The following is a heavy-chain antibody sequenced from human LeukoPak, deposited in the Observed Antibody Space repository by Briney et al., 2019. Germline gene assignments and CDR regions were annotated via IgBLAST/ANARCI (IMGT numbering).Heavy chain of an antibody. Sequence: GGSLRLSCAASGLTFSIHWMNWVRQAPGKGLECVANINQDGSDKYYVDSVKGRFTISRDNTKNALYLQMNSLRAEDTAVYYCVGGDYWGQGTLVTVSS. CDR1: GLTFSIHW. J-gene: IGHJ4*02. CDR2: INQDGSDK. CDR3: VGGDY. V-gene: IGHV3-7*01.